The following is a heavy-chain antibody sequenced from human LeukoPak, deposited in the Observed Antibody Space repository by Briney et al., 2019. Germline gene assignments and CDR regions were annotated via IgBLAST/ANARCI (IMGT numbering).Heavy chain of an antibody. D-gene: IGHD3-9*01. CDR2: ISSSSSYI. CDR3: ARDAYDILTGGGDGMDV. Sequence: GGSLRLPCAASGFTFSSYSMNWVRQAPGKGLEWVSSISSSSSYIYYADSVKGRFTISRDNAKNSLYLQMNSLRAEDTAVYYCARDAYDILTGGGDGMDVWGKGTTVTVSS. V-gene: IGHV3-21*01. CDR1: GFTFSSYS. J-gene: IGHJ6*04.